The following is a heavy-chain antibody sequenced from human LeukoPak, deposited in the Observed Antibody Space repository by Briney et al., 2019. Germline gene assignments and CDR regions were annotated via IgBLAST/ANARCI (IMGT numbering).Heavy chain of an antibody. Sequence: GGSLRLSCAASGFTFSDHFLDWVRQAPGKGLEWVGRSRNKAKSYTTEYAASVKGRFTISRDDSKNSLYLQMNSLKTEDTAVYYCARVGSVARPDYLDYWGQGTLVTVSS. V-gene: IGHV3-72*01. J-gene: IGHJ4*02. D-gene: IGHD6-6*01. CDR1: GFTFSDHF. CDR3: ARVGSVARPDYLDY. CDR2: SRNKAKSYTT.